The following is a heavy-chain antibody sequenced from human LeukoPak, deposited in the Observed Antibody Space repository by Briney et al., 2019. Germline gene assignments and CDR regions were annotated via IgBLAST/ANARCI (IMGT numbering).Heavy chain of an antibody. CDR2: IYSGGRS. CDR3: ARGRVDTAMLRHFDY. CDR1: GFTVSSKY. D-gene: IGHD5-18*01. J-gene: IGHJ4*02. V-gene: IGHV3-66*02. Sequence: GGSLRLSCAASGFTVSSKYMSWVRQAQGKGLEWDSVIYSGGRSYSEETVKARSTISRDNSKNTLYLQMSSLRAEVTAVYYCARGRVDTAMLRHFDYWGQGTLVTASS.